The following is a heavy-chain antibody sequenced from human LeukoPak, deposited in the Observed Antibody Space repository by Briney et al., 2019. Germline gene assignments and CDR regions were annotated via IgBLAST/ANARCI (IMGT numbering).Heavy chain of an antibody. CDR2: INHSGST. J-gene: IGHJ2*01. Sequence: SETLSLTCAVYSESFNDYYWTWIRQPPGKGLEWIGEINHSGSTNYNPSLKSRVTISVDTSKNQFSLKLISVTAADTAVYYCARAPRYLDLWGRGTLVTVSS. V-gene: IGHV4-34*01. CDR1: SESFNDYY. CDR3: ARAPRYLDL.